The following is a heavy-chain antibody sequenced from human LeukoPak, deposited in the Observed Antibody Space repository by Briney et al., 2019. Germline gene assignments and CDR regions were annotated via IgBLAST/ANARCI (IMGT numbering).Heavy chain of an antibody. D-gene: IGHD6-13*01. Sequence: SETLSLTCAVYGGSFSGYYWSWIRPPPGKGLEWIGEINHSGSTNYNPSLKSRVTISVDTSKNQFSLKLSSVTAADTAVYYCARDLPQQLVPFDYWGQGTLVTVSS. CDR3: ARDLPQQLVPFDY. CDR1: GGSFSGYY. J-gene: IGHJ4*02. V-gene: IGHV4-34*01. CDR2: INHSGST.